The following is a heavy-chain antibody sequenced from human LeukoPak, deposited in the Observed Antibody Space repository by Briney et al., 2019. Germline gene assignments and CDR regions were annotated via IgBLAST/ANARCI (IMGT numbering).Heavy chain of an antibody. D-gene: IGHD3-3*01. J-gene: IGHJ4*02. CDR2: FDPEDGET. CDR1: GYTLTELS. Sequence: GASVKVSCKVSGYTLTELSMHWVRQAPGKGLEWMGGFDPEDGETIYAQKFQGRVTMTEDTSTDTAYMELSSLRSEDTAVYYCATIVNDFWSGYFNFDYWGREPWSPSPQ. V-gene: IGHV1-24*01. CDR3: ATIVNDFWSGYFNFDY.